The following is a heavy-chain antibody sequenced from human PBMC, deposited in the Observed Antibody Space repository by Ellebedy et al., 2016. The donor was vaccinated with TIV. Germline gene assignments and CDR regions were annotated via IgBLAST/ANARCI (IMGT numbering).Heavy chain of an antibody. CDR2: IYYSGST. Sequence: SETLSLTXTVSGGSISSGDYYWSWIRQPPGKGLEWIGYIYYSGSTYYNPSLKSRVTISVDTSKNQFSLKLSSVTAADTAVYYCARGIGYCSSTSCYKAFYYYYYYMDVWGKGTTVTVSS. CDR1: GGSISSGDYY. V-gene: IGHV4-30-4*01. D-gene: IGHD2-2*02. J-gene: IGHJ6*03. CDR3: ARGIGYCSSTSCYKAFYYYYYYMDV.